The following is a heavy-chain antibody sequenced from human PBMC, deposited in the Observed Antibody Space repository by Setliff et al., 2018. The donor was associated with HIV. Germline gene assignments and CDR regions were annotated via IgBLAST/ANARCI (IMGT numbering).Heavy chain of an antibody. D-gene: IGHD6-13*01. V-gene: IGHV1-2*06. J-gene: IGHJ4*02. Sequence: ASVKVSCKTSGYAFTDYSIHWVRQPPGQGLEWVGRINPDSRGTNYAQTFQGRVTMTRDTSVSTAYMELSRLKSDDTAVFYCARGVKGIATTGKYYFDYWGQGTLVTAPQ. CDR1: GYAFTDYS. CDR2: INPDSRGT. CDR3: ARGVKGIATTGKYYFDY.